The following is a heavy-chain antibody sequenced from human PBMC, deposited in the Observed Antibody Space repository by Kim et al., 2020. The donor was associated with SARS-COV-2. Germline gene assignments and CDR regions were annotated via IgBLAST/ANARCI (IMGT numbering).Heavy chain of an antibody. V-gene: IGHV3-48*02. J-gene: IGHJ4*02. Sequence: DSVKGRFTISRDNAKNSLYLQMNSLRDEDTAVYYCARDPGHYSSSYEVLWGQGTLVTVSS. CDR3: ARDPGHYSSSYEVL. D-gene: IGHD6-13*01.